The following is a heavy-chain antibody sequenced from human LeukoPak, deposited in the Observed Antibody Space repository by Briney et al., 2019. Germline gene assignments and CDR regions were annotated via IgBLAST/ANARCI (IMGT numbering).Heavy chain of an antibody. CDR2: INPSGGST. CDR1: GYTFTSYY. D-gene: IGHD1-7*01. J-gene: IGHJ5*02. CDR3: ARDPLITATTTWFDP. Sequence: ASVKVSCKASGYTFTSYYIHWVRQAPGQGLEWMGIINPSGGSTRYAQKFQGRVTMTRDTSTKTVYIEMSSLRSEDTAVYYCARDPLITATTTWFDPWGQGTLVTVSP. V-gene: IGHV1-46*01.